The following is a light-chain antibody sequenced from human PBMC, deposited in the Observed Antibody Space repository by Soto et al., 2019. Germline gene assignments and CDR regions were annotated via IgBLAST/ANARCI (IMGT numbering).Light chain of an antibody. V-gene: IGKV3-20*01. CDR3: QHYGTSPFT. CDR2: GTS. J-gene: IGKJ3*01. Sequence: ELVWTQSPGTLSLSPGERATLSCRASQSIASSYFGWYQQKPGQAPRLLIYGTSSRATGIPDRFSGSGSGTDFTLTITRLEPEDVAVYYCQHYGTSPFTFGPGTQVEIK. CDR1: QSIASSY.